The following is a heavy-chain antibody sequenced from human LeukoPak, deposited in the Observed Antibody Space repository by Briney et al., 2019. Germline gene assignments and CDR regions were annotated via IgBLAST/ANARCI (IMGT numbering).Heavy chain of an antibody. CDR1: GGTFSIYA. CDR2: IIPIFGTA. D-gene: IGHD6-13*01. CDR3: AGDVDSSSWFDY. V-gene: IGHV1-69*13. Sequence: ASVKVSCKASGGTFSIYAIGWVRQAPGQGLEWMGGIIPIFGTANYAQKFQGRVTITADESTSTAYMELSSLRSEDTAVYYCAGDVDSSSWFDYWGQGTLVTVSS. J-gene: IGHJ4*02.